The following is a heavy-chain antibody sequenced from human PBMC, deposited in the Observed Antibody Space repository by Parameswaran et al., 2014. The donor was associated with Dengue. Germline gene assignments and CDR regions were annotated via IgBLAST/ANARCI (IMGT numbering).Heavy chain of an antibody. CDR2: ISYDGSNK. V-gene: IGHV3-30-3*01. Sequence: WIRQPQEGAGVVAVISYDGSNKYYADSVKGRFTISRDNSKNTLYLQMNSLRAEDTAVYYCARGVRWGYCSSTSCPENDYWGQGTLVTVSS. CDR3: ARGVRWGYCSSTSCPENDY. J-gene: IGHJ4*02. D-gene: IGHD2-2*01.